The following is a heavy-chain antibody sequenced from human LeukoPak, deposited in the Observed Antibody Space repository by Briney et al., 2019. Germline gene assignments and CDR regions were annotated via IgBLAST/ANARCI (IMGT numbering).Heavy chain of an antibody. CDR3: ARVASSGWYPLDY. V-gene: IGHV3-11*04. D-gene: IGHD6-19*01. Sequence: GGSLRLSCAASGFTFSDYYMSWIRQAPGKGLEWVSYISSGGGSIYYADSVKGRFTISRDNAENSLYLQMNSLRAEETAVYYCARVASSGWYPLDYWGQGTLATVSP. CDR2: ISSGGGSI. CDR1: GFTFSDYY. J-gene: IGHJ4*02.